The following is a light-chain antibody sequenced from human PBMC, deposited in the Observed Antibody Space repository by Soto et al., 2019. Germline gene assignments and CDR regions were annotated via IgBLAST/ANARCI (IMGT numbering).Light chain of an antibody. CDR2: GAS. J-gene: IGKJ3*01. V-gene: IGKV3-20*01. Sequence: ENVLTQSPGTLSLSPGERASLSCRASQSVSSTYLAWYQQKPGQAPRLLIHGASNRATGIPDRFSGSGSGTDFTLTISRLEPEDFAVYYCQQYGSAPFTFGPGAKGDI. CDR1: QSVSSTY. CDR3: QQYGSAPFT.